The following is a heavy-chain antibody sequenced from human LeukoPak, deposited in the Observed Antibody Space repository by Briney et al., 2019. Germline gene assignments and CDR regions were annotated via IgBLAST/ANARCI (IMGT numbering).Heavy chain of an antibody. J-gene: IGHJ4*02. CDR1: GGSISTYY. V-gene: IGHV4-59*01. Sequence: SETLSLTCTVSGGSISTYYWSWIRQSPGKGLEWIGYIYYSGSTSYNPSLMRRVTISIDTSKSQFSLKLSSVTAADTAVYYCARVVYSGSWGYFDYWGQGALVTVSS. CDR3: ARVVYSGSWGYFDY. CDR2: IYYSGST. D-gene: IGHD3-10*01.